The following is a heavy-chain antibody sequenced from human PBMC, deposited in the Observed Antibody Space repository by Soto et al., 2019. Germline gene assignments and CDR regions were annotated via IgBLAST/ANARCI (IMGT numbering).Heavy chain of an antibody. D-gene: IGHD2-15*01. CDR3: ARGGGGYSSGGSCYGLFKS. CDR1: GGTFSSYA. J-gene: IGHJ4*02. V-gene: IGHV1-69*01. CDR2: IIPIFGTA. Sequence: QVQLVQSGAEVKKPGSSVKVSCKASGGTFSSYAISWVRQAPGQGLEWMGGIIPIFGTANYAQKFQGRVTITADESKSTAYMELSSLRSEDPAVYYCARGGGGYSSGGSCYGLFKSWGQGTLVTVSS.